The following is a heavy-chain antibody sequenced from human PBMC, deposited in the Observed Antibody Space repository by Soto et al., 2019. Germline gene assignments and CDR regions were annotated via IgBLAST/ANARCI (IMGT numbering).Heavy chain of an antibody. CDR3: ARMGYYGSGEPDRYYYGMDV. CDR2: INHSGIT. Sequence: VXGGSFSVYYWRWVRQAPGKGVGWVGEINHSGITNYNPSLKSRVTISVDTSKNQFSLKLSSVTAADTAVHYCARMGYYGSGEPDRYYYGMDVWGQGTTVTVSS. D-gene: IGHD3-10*01. V-gene: IGHV4-34*01. J-gene: IGHJ6*02. CDR1: GGSFSVYY.